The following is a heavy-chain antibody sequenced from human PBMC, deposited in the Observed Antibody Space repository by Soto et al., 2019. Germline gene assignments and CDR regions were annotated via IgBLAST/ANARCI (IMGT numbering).Heavy chain of an antibody. V-gene: IGHV5-51*01. Sequence: KVSCKASGYTFTSYGISWVRQMPGKGLEWMGIIYPGDSDTRYSPSFQGQVTISADKSISTAYLQWSSLKASDTAMYYCARPRNEDYYYYGMDVWGQGTTVTVSS. CDR2: IYPGDSDT. CDR3: ARPRNEDYYYYGMDV. CDR1: GYTFTSYG. J-gene: IGHJ6*02.